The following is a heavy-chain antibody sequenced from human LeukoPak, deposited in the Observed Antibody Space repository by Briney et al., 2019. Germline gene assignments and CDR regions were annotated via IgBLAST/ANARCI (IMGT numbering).Heavy chain of an antibody. CDR3: ARATVSTMVRGVICYMDV. CDR2: MNPNSGNT. J-gene: IGHJ6*03. Sequence: ASVKVSCKASGYTFTSYDINWVRQATGQGLEWMGWMNPNSGNTGYAQKFQGRVTMTRNTSISTAYMELSSLRSEDTAVYYCARATVSTMVRGVICYMDVWGKGTTVTVSS. V-gene: IGHV1-8*01. D-gene: IGHD3-10*01. CDR1: GYTFTSYD.